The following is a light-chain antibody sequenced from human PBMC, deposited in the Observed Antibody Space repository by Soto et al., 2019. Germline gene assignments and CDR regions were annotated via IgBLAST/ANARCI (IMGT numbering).Light chain of an antibody. CDR3: GADHGSGSNFVL. Sequence: QSVLTQPPSASASLGASVTLTCTLSSGYSNYKVDWYQQRPGKGPRFVMQVGTGEIVASKGDGIPDRFSVLGSGLNRYLTIKNIQEEDESDCHCGADHGSGSNFVLFGGGTKLTVL. CDR2: VGTGEIVA. CDR1: SGYSNYK. J-gene: IGLJ2*01. V-gene: IGLV9-49*01.